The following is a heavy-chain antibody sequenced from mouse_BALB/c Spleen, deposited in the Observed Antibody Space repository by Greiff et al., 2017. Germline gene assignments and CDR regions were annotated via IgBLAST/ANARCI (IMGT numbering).Heavy chain of an antibody. D-gene: IGHD1-1*01. CDR3: ARGERDYYGY. CDR1: GFTFSSYA. V-gene: IGHV5-6-5*01. J-gene: IGHJ2*01. CDR2: ISSGGST. Sequence: EVKLQESGGGLVKPGGSLKLSCAASGFTFSSYAMSWVRQTPEKRLEWVASISSGGSTYYPDSVKGRFTISRDNARNILYLQMSSLRSEDTAMYYCARGERDYYGYWGQGTTLTVSS.